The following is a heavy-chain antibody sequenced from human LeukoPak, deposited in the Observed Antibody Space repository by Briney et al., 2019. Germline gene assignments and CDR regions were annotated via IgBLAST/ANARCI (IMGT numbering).Heavy chain of an antibody. D-gene: IGHD3/OR15-3a*01. CDR3: ARLDTSPDY. J-gene: IGHJ4*02. V-gene: IGHV4-39*01. CDR1: GCSFSSSSYY. CDR2: IYYSGST. Sequence: PSETLSLTCTVSGCSFSSSSYYWGWIRQPPGRGLEWIGSIYYSGSTYYNPSLKSRVTISVDTSKNQFSLKLSSVTAADPAVYYCARLDTSPDYWGQGTLVTVSS.